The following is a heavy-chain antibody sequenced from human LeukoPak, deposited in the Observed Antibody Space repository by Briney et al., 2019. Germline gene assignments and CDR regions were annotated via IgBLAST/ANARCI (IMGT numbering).Heavy chain of an antibody. D-gene: IGHD3-9*01. CDR3: ARGGRYFDWLLFPGGHNWFDP. V-gene: IGHV1-8*01. CDR2: MNPNSGNT. J-gene: IGHJ5*02. CDR1: GYTFTSYD. Sequence: ASVKVSCKASGYTFTSYDTNWVRQATGQGLEWMGWMNPNSGNTGYAQKFQGRVTMTRNTSISTAYMELSSLRSEDTAVYYCARGGRYFDWLLFPGGHNWFDPWGQGTLVTVSS.